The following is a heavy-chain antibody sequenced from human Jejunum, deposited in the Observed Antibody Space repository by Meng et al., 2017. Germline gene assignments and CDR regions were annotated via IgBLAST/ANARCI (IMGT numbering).Heavy chain of an antibody. D-gene: IGHD2-2*01. Sequence: QVELQESGPGLVKPSQTLSLTGSVSGDSIRGADYYWTWIRQAPGKGLEWIGYIYYSGTTYYNPSLKTRLILSVDTSTNRFSLNLSSVAAADTAMHYCARSRVVPAAYFDSWGHGTLVTVSS. CDR3: ARSRVVPAAYFDS. CDR2: IYYSGTT. CDR1: GDSIRGADYY. V-gene: IGHV4-30-4*01. J-gene: IGHJ4*01.